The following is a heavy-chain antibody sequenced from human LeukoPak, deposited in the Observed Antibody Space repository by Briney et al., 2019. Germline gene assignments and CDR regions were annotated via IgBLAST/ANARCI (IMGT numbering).Heavy chain of an antibody. Sequence: GGSLRLSCAASGFTFSSYAMGWVRQAPGKGLEWVANIKQDGSEKYYVDSVKGRFTISRDNAKNSLYLQMNSLRAEDTAVYFCARPILTGYFEDYWGQGTLVTVSS. CDR2: IKQDGSEK. CDR1: GFTFSSYA. CDR3: ARPILTGYFEDY. D-gene: IGHD3-9*01. J-gene: IGHJ4*02. V-gene: IGHV3-7*01.